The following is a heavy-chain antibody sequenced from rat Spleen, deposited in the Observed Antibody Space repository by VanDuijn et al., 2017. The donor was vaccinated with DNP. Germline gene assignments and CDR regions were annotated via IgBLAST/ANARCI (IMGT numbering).Heavy chain of an antibody. CDR2: ISTGGGDT. J-gene: IGHJ2*01. V-gene: IGHV5S13*01. D-gene: IGHD1-11*01. CDR3: AKGPNYGGDSDYFDY. CDR1: GFTFSNFP. Sequence: EVQLVESGGGLVQPGRSLKLSCAASGFTFSNFPMAWVRQAPTKGLEWVASISTGGGDTYYRDSVKGRFTISRDNAKNTLYLQMDSLRSEDTATYYCAKGPNYGGDSDYFDYWGQGVMVTVSS.